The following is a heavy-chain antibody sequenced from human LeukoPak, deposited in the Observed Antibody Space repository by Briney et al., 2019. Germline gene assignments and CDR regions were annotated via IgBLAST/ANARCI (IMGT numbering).Heavy chain of an antibody. V-gene: IGHV1-2*02. Sequence: ASVKVSCKASGYTFTGYYMHWVRQAPGQGLEWMGWINPNSGGTNYAQKFQGRVTMTRDTSTSTAYMELSRLRSDDMAVYYCARDVDTAMVDYWGQGTLVTVSS. J-gene: IGHJ4*02. CDR3: ARDVDTAMVDY. CDR2: INPNSGGT. D-gene: IGHD5-18*01. CDR1: GYTFTGYY.